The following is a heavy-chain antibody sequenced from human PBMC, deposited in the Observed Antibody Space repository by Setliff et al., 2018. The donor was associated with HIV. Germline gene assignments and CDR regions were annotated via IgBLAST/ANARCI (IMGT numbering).Heavy chain of an antibody. V-gene: IGHV3-15*01. CDR2: IKSKTDGGTR. D-gene: IGHD2-21*01. CDR3: TTGTRLVD. Sequence: LSLSCAASGFSLSNARMSWVRQGPGKGLEWVGRIKSKTDGGTRDYAAPVKGRFTISRDDSKNTLYLQMNSLKIEDTAVYYCTTGTRLVDWGQGALVTVSS. J-gene: IGHJ4*02. CDR1: GFSLSNAR.